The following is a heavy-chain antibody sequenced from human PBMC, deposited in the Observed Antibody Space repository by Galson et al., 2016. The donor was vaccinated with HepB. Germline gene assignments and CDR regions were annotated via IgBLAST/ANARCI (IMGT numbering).Heavy chain of an antibody. V-gene: IGHV1-69*13. Sequence: SVKVSYKVSGGTFSTYAINWVRQAPGQGLEWMGGVIPIFGRADYAQRFQDRVTITADESTSTAYMILSSLRSEDTAVYFCARAFHPLRIVGLTWFDPWGQGTLVTVSS. CDR1: GGTFSTYA. CDR3: ARAFHPLRIVGLTWFDP. J-gene: IGHJ5*02. D-gene: IGHD1-26*01. CDR2: VIPIFGRA.